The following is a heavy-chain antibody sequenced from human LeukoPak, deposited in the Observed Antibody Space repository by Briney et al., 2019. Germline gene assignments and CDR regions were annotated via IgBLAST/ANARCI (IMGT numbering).Heavy chain of an antibody. D-gene: IGHD4-23*01. CDR3: ARDLGLYDYGGNIDF. Sequence: PGGSLRLSCTASGFTFNTYSMNWARQAPGKGLEWVSYVSSSSRTIYYADSVKGRFTISRDNAKNSLYLQINSLRAEDTAVYYCARDLGLYDYGGNIDFWGQGTLVTVSS. J-gene: IGHJ4*02. CDR1: GFTFNTYS. V-gene: IGHV3-48*04. CDR2: VSSSSRTI.